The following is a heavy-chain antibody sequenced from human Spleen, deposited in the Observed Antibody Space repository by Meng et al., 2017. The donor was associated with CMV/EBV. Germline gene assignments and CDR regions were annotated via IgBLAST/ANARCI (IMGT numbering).Heavy chain of an antibody. V-gene: IGHV3-49*04. J-gene: IGHJ4*02. CDR3: TRGHADYGGTY. Sequence: GESLKISCTAFGFTFGDYAMSWVRQAPGKGLEWVGFIRSKAYGGTTEYAASVKGRFTISRDDSKSIAYLQMNSLKTEDTAVYYCTRGHADYGGTYWGQGTLVTVSS. CDR1: GFTFGDYA. D-gene: IGHD4-23*01. CDR2: IRSKAYGGTT.